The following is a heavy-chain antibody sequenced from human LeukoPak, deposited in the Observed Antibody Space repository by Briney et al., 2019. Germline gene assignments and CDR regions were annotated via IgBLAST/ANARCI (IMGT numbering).Heavy chain of an antibody. CDR1: VFTFSSYA. V-gene: IGHV3-23*01. CDR2: ISGTGGST. J-gene: IGHJ4*02. D-gene: IGHD2-8*02. Sequence: GGSLRLSCAASVFTFSSYAMTWVRQAPGKGLEWVSAISGTGGSTSYADSVKGRFTISRDNSKSTLSLQMNSLRAEDTAIYYCATYRQVLLPFDSWGQGTLVTVSS. CDR3: ATYRQVLLPFDS.